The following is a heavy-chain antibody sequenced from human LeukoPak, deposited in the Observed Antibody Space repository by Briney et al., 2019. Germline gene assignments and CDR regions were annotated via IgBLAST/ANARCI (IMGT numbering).Heavy chain of an antibody. V-gene: IGHV3-23*01. CDR1: GFTFSSYA. CDR2: FSGSGTST. D-gene: IGHD3-3*01. CDR3: AKASEKAPWSAFDI. Sequence: GGSLRLSCAASGFTFSSYAMSWVRLAPGKGLEWVSVFSGSGTSTYYADSMKGRFTISRDNSKNTLYLQMNSLRAEDTAVYYCAKASEKAPWSAFDIWGQGTMVTVSS. J-gene: IGHJ3*02.